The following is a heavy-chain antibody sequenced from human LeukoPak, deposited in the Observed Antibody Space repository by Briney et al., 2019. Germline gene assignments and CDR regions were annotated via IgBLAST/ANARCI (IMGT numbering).Heavy chain of an antibody. J-gene: IGHJ6*03. V-gene: IGHV4-59*01. D-gene: IGHD3-3*01. CDR3: ARNSFPDQTCYDFWSGYYSYYYYYMDV. CDR1: GGSIRSDF. CDR2: VYYSGST. Sequence: SETLSLTCTVSGGSIRSDFWSWIRQPPGKGLEWIGYVYYSGSTNYSPSLNSRVTISIDTSKNKFSLKPTSVTAADTAVYYCARNSFPDQTCYDFWSGYYSYYYYYMDVWGKGTTVTVSS.